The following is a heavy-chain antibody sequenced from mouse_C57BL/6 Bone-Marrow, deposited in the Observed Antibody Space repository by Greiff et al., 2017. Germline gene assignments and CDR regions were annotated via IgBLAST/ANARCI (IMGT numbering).Heavy chain of an antibody. CDR3: ARGYYSNPFAY. CDR2: VDPSYSYT. J-gene: IGHJ3*01. CDR1: GYTFTSYW. V-gene: IGHV1-59*01. Sequence: QVQLQQPGAELVRPGTSVKLSCNASGYTFTSYWMHWVKQRPGQGLEWIGVVDPSYSYTNYNQKFKGKATLTVETSPSTAYRQLSSLTSEESAVYYCARGYYSNPFAYWGQGTLVTVSA. D-gene: IGHD2-5*01.